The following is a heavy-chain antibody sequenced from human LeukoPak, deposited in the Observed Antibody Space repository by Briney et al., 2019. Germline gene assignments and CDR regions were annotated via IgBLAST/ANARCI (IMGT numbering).Heavy chain of an antibody. CDR3: SRRFDC. CDR2: IDGSGDTI. Sequence: GGSLRLSCAASGFTFSDYSMNWVRQAPEKGLEWVSYIDGSGDTIYYADSVKGRFTISRDNAKNSLDLQMNSLRDEDTAVYYCSRRFDCWGQGTLVTVSS. J-gene: IGHJ4*02. CDR1: GFTFSDYS. V-gene: IGHV3-48*02.